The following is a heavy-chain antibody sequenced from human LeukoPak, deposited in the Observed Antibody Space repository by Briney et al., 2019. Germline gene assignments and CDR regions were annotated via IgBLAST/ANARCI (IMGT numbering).Heavy chain of an antibody. V-gene: IGHV1-18*01. CDR1: GYTFTSYG. CDR2: ISAYNGNT. Sequence: ASVKVSCKASGYTFTSYGISWVRQAPGQGLEWMGWISAYNGNTNYAQKLQGRVTMTTDTSTSTAYMELRSLRSEDTAVYYCARPFTYYYDSSAAFDIWGQGTMVTVSS. CDR3: ARPFTYYYDSSAAFDI. D-gene: IGHD3-22*01. J-gene: IGHJ3*02.